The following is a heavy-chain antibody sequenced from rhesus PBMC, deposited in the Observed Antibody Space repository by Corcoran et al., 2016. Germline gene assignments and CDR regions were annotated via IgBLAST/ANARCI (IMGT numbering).Heavy chain of an antibody. Sequence: QVQLQESGPGLVKPSETLSLTCAVSGGSFSGYYWGWIRQPPGKGLEWIGSIVGRTVDPDSHPSLKTRVTISTDTSKNQFSLKLSSVTAADTAVYYCAGAEDIVVVVSATPFDYWGQGVLVTVSS. CDR1: GGSFSGYY. D-gene: IGHD2-8*01. CDR2: IVGRTVDP. J-gene: IGHJ4*01. CDR3: AGAEDIVVVVSATPFDY. V-gene: IGHV4-165*01.